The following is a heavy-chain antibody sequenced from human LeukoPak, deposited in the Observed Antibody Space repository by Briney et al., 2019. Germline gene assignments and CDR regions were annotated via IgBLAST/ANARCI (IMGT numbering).Heavy chain of an antibody. Sequence: APVKVSCKASGYTFTSYDINWVRQATGQGLEWMGWMNPNSGNTGYAQKFQGRVTMTRNTSISTAYMELSSLRSEDTAVYYCARGRGRFLEWLTARDYYYYGMDVWGQGTTVTVSS. CDR3: ARGRGRFLEWLTARDYYYYGMDV. CDR1: GYTFTSYD. CDR2: MNPNSGNT. D-gene: IGHD3-3*01. V-gene: IGHV1-8*01. J-gene: IGHJ6*02.